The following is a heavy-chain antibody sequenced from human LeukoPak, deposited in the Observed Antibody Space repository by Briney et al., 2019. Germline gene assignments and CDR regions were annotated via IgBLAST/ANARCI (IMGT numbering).Heavy chain of an antibody. CDR3: AKDSGSPSRMWAAAGTSEYFQH. CDR1: GFTFDDYG. V-gene: IGHV3-20*04. Sequence: GGSLRLSCAASGFTFDDYGMSWVRQAPGKGLEWVSGINWNGGSTGYADSVKGRFTISRDNSKNSLYLQMNSLRTEDTALYYCAKDSGSPSRMWAAAGTSEYFQHWGQGTLVTVSS. CDR2: INWNGGST. D-gene: IGHD6-13*01. J-gene: IGHJ1*01.